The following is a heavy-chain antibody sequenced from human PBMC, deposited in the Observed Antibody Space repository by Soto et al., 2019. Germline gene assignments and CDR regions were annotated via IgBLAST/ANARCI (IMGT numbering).Heavy chain of an antibody. CDR2: IWYDGSNK. J-gene: IGHJ3*02. D-gene: IGHD2-15*01. CDR3: ARDQDVVVVAAFSGRAFEI. CDR1: GFTFSSYG. V-gene: IGHV3-33*01. Sequence: QVQLVESGGGVVQPGRSLRLSCAASGFTFSSYGMHWVRQAPGKGLEWVAVIWYDGSNKYYADSVKGRFTISRDNSKNALYLQMTSLGAEDTAVYYFARDQDVVVVAAFSGRAFEIWGQGTMVTVSS.